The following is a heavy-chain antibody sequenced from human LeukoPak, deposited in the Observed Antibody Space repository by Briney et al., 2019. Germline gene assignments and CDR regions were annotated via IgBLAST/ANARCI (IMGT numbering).Heavy chain of an antibody. J-gene: IGHJ4*02. CDR3: AVGYSYGYDY. Sequence: AASVTVSCKASGYTFTGYYMHWVRQAPGQGLEWMGWISAYNGNTNYAQKLQGRVTMTTDTSTSTAYMELRSLRSDDTAVYYCAVGYSYGYDYWGQGTLVTVSS. V-gene: IGHV1-18*04. CDR1: GYTFTGYY. CDR2: ISAYNGNT. D-gene: IGHD5-18*01.